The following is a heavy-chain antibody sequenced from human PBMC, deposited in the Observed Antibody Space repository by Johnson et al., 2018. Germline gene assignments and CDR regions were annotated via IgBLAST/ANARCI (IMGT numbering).Heavy chain of an antibody. Sequence: QVQLQESGPGLVKPSETLSLTCTVSGGSISSYYWSWIRQPPGKGLEWIGYIYYSGSTNYNPSLKSRFTISVDTSKNQFSLKLSSVTAADTAVYYCAKGGTVTTWNFPHWGQGTLVTVSS. CDR3: AKGGTVTTWNFPH. V-gene: IGHV4-59*01. CDR2: IYYSGST. D-gene: IGHD4-11*01. J-gene: IGHJ1*01. CDR1: GGSISSYY.